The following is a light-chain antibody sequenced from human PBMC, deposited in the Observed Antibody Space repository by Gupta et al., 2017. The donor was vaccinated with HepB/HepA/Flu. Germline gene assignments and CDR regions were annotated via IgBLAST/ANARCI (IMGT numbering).Light chain of an antibody. CDR2: DTN. V-gene: IGLV7-46*01. J-gene: IGLJ3*02. CDR1: TGAVTSGHY. Sequence: QAVVTQEPSLTVSPGGTVTLTCGSSTGAVTSGHYAYWFQQKAGQAPRTLMYDTNNKHSWTPARFSGSLLGGKGALTLSGAQPEEEAEDYCLLQYSGVRVFGGGTKLTV. CDR3: LLQYSGVRV.